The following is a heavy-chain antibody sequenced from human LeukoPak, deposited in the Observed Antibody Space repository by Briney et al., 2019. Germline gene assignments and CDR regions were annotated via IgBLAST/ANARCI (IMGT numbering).Heavy chain of an antibody. V-gene: IGHV4-34*01. CDR2: INHSGST. Sequence: SETLSLTCAVYGGSFSGYYWSWIRQPPGKGLEWIGEINHSGSTNHNPSLKSRVTISVDTPKNQFSLKLSSVTAADTAVYYCARAAIGYCSSTSCYRAYYYYGMDVWGQGTTVTVSS. CDR1: GGSFSGYY. D-gene: IGHD2-2*03. CDR3: ARAAIGYCSSTSCYRAYYYYGMDV. J-gene: IGHJ6*02.